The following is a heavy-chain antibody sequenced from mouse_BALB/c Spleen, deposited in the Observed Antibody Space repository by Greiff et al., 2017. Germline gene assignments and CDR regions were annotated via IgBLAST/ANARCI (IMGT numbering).Heavy chain of an antibody. CDR2: IYPYNGGT. Sequence: EVQLQQSGPELVKPGASVKISCKASGYTFTDYNMHWVKQSHGKSLEWIGYIYPYNGGTGYNQKFKSKATLTVDNSSSTAYMELRSLTSEDSAVYYCAREGGWLLPFAYWGQGTLVTVSA. CDR1: GYTFTDYN. D-gene: IGHD2-3*01. J-gene: IGHJ3*01. V-gene: IGHV1S29*02. CDR3: AREGGWLLPFAY.